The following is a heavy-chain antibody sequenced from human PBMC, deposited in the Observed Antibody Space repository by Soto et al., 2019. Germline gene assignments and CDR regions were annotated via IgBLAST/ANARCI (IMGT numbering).Heavy chain of an antibody. CDR2: ISYDGSNK. Sequence: GGSLRLSCAASGFTFSSYGMHWVRQAPGKGLEWVAVISYDGSNKYYADSVKGRFTISRDNSKNTLYLQMNSLRAEDTAVYYCAKGERSYYYGSGSYYKATTDYWGQGTLVTVSS. CDR1: GFTFSSYG. CDR3: AKGERSYYYGSGSYYKATTDY. V-gene: IGHV3-30*18. J-gene: IGHJ4*02. D-gene: IGHD3-10*01.